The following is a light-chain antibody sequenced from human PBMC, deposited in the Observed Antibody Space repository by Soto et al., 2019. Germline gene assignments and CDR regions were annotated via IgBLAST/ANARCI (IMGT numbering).Light chain of an antibody. CDR3: QQYQTYTST. V-gene: IGKV1-5*01. J-gene: IGKJ4*01. CDR2: AAS. Sequence: DIQMTQSPSTLPASVGDGDTITCRASQNINTWLAWYQQKPGKAPKLLIYAASTLQSGVPSMFSGSGSGADFSLTIINLWPEDFATYYCQQYQTYTSTFGGGTKVDIK. CDR1: QNINTW.